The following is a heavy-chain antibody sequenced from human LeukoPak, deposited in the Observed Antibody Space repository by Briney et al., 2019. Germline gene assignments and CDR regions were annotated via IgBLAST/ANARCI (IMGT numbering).Heavy chain of an antibody. CDR1: GFPFSRYS. V-gene: IGHV3-21*01. CDR3: ARAPRADFWSGYYFDY. J-gene: IGHJ4*02. D-gene: IGHD3-3*01. CDR2: INSSSSYI. Sequence: GALIPSFAASGFPFSRYSRKWGRPAAGKGREWGSSINSSSSYIYYADSVKGRFTISRDNAKNSLYLQMNSLRAEDTAVYYCARAPRADFWSGYYFDYWGQGTLVTVSS.